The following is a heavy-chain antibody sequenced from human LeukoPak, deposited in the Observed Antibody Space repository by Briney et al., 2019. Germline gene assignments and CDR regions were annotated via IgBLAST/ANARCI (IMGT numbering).Heavy chain of an antibody. V-gene: IGHV4-59*12. Sequence: SETLSLTCTVSGGSISSYYWSWIRQPPGKGLEWIGFIYYSGSTNYNPSLKSRVTISVDTSKNQFSLKLSSVTAADTAVYYCARVSAYGDYYFDYWGQGTLVTVSS. D-gene: IGHD4-17*01. CDR1: GGSISSYY. J-gene: IGHJ4*02. CDR3: ARVSAYGDYYFDY. CDR2: IYYSGST.